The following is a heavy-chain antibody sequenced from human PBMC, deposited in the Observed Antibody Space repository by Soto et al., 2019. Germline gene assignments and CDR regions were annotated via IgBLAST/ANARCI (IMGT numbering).Heavy chain of an antibody. CDR3: ARDQSFDRSYYYGIDA. Sequence: ASVKVSCKASGYTFTSYGICWVRQAPGQGLEWMGWISAYNGNTNYAQKLQGRVTMTTDTSTSTAYMELRSLRSDDTAVYYCARDQSFDRSYYYGIDAWGQGTTVTVSS. V-gene: IGHV1-18*01. CDR1: GYTFTSYG. D-gene: IGHD3-10*01. CDR2: ISAYNGNT. J-gene: IGHJ6*02.